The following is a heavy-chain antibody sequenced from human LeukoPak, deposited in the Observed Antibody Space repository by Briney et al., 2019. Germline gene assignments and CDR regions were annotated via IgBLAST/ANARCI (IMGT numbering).Heavy chain of an antibody. V-gene: IGHV3-23*01. CDR3: AKDGGPYYDYVMNDY. Sequence: PGGSLRLSCAASGFTFSNYAMSWVRQAPGRGLEWVSAISGSGGSTYYADSVKGRFTISRDNSKNTLYLQMNSLRAEDTAVYYCAKDGGPYYDYVMNDYWGQGTLVTVSS. D-gene: IGHD3-16*01. J-gene: IGHJ4*02. CDR1: GFTFSNYA. CDR2: ISGSGGST.